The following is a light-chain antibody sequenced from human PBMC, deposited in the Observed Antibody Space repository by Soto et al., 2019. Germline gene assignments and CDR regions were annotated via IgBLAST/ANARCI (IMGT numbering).Light chain of an antibody. CDR2: QVS. CDR1: SSDVGSYNR. J-gene: IGLJ3*02. V-gene: IGLV2-18*02. Sequence: QSALTQPPSVSGSPGQSVTISCTGTSSDVGSYNRVSWYQQPPGTAPKLMICQVSNRPSGVPDRFSGSKSGNTASLTISGLQAEDEADYYCSSYTSSGTVVFGGGTKVTVL. CDR3: SSYTSSGTVV.